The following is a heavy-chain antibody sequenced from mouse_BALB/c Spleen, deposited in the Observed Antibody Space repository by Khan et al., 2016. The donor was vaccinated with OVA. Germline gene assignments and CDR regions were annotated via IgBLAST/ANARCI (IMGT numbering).Heavy chain of an antibody. Sequence: QIQLVQSGAELMKPGASVKISCKATGYTFSDYWLEWVKQRPGHGLEWIGEILPGSGSRNYNEKFKGKATFTADISSKTTYMQLSSLTSEDSAVYYCARVNYGGRDYFDYWGQGTTLTVSS. CDR3: ARVNYGGRDYFDY. CDR2: ILPGSGSR. CDR1: GYTFSDYW. J-gene: IGHJ2*01. V-gene: IGHV1-9*01. D-gene: IGHD1-1*01.